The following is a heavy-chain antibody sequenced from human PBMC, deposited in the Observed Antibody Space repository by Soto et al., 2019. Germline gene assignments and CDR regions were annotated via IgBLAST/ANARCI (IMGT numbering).Heavy chain of an antibody. CDR2: VNPSGGHT. CDR1: GDTFTAYY. CDR3: ARGGHVVVVTAALDY. V-gene: IGHV1-46*01. D-gene: IGHD2-21*02. Sequence: QVQLMQSGAEVKKPGASVKVSCKASGDTFTAYYIHWVRQAPGQGLEWMGTVNPSGGHTTYAQHFLGRVTMTRDKSNSNLYMELTSLTSDDTNIYYGARGGHVVVVTAALDYWGQGTLVTVYS. J-gene: IGHJ4*02.